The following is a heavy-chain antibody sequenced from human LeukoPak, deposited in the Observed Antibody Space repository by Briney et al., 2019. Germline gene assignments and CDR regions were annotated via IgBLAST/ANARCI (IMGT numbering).Heavy chain of an antibody. CDR1: GGSLSSGSYY. CDR2: IYTSGST. Sequence: SETLSLTCTVSGGSLSSGSYYWSWIRQPAGKGLEWIGRIYTSGSTNFNPSLKSRVTISVDTSKNQFSLKLSSVTAADTAVYYCAREKTYGSGTYYNNLFDPWGQGILVTVSS. CDR3: AREKTYGSGTYYNNLFDP. D-gene: IGHD3-10*01. V-gene: IGHV4-61*02. J-gene: IGHJ5*02.